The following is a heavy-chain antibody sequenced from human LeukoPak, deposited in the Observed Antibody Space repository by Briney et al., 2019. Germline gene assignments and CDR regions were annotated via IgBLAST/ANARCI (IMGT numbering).Heavy chain of an antibody. D-gene: IGHD3-3*01. Sequence: GGSLRLSCAASGFTFSSYGMHWVRQAPGKGLEWVAFIRYDGSNKYYADSVKGRFTISRDNSKNTLYLQMNSLRAEDTAVYYCAKAPGSDFWSGYYDYYYMDVWGKGTTVTVSS. CDR1: GFTFSSYG. V-gene: IGHV3-30*02. CDR3: AKAPGSDFWSGYYDYYYMDV. J-gene: IGHJ6*03. CDR2: IRYDGSNK.